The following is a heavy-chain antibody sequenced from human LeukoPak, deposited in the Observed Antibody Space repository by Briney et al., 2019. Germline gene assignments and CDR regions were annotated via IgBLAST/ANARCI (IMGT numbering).Heavy chain of an antibody. CDR3: ARADVYTFDY. D-gene: IGHD2-2*02. CDR1: GFTFSRYG. Sequence: PGGSLRLSCAASGFTFSRYGMHWVRQAPGKGLEWVAVIWYDGSNKYYADSVKGRFTISRDNSKNTLYLQMISLRAEDTAVYYCARADVYTFDYWGQGTRVTVSS. CDR2: IWYDGSNK. J-gene: IGHJ4*02. V-gene: IGHV3-30*19.